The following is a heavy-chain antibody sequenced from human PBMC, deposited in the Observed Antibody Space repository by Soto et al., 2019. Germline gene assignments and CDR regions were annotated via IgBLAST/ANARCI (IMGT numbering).Heavy chain of an antibody. J-gene: IGHJ6*02. CDR1: GFTFSSYS. D-gene: IGHD3-9*01. V-gene: IGHV3-48*02. CDR2: ISSSSSTI. CDR3: ARDRPYDILTGNYYYYGMDV. Sequence: VQLVESGGGLVQPGGSLRLSCAASGFTFSSYSMNWVRQAPGKGLEWVSYISSSSSTIYYADSVKGRFTISRDNAKNSLYLQMNSLRDEDTAVYYCARDRPYDILTGNYYYYGMDVWGQGTTVTVSS.